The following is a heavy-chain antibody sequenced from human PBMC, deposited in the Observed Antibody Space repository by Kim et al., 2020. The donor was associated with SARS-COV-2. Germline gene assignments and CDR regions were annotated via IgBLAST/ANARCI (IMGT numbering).Heavy chain of an antibody. V-gene: IGHV3-33*06. Sequence: GGSLRLSCAASGFTFSSYAMHWVRQAPGKGLEWVAVIWYDGSNKYYADSVKGRFTISRDNSKNTLYLQMNSLRAEDTAVYYCAKGASWYVPDYWGQGTLVTVSS. CDR3: AKGASWYVPDY. D-gene: IGHD6-13*01. CDR2: IWYDGSNK. J-gene: IGHJ4*02. CDR1: GFTFSSYA.